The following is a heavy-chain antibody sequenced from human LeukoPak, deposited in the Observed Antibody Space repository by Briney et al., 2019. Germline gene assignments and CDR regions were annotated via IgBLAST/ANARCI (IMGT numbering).Heavy chain of an antibody. V-gene: IGHV4-59*07. CDR3: ARVLWFGETPYYFDY. Sequence: PSDTLSLTCTVSGCSISSYYWSWIRQPPGKGLEWIGYIYYSGSTNYNASLQSRVTISVDTSKNQFSLKLSSVTAADTAVYYCARVLWFGETPYYFDYWGQGTLVTVSS. CDR1: GCSISSYY. J-gene: IGHJ4*02. CDR2: IYYSGST. D-gene: IGHD3-10*01.